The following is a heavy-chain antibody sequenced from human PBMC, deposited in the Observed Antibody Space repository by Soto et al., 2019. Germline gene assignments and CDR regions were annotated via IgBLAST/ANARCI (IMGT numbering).Heavy chain of an antibody. CDR1: GGTFSSYA. J-gene: IGHJ6*02. CDR2: IIPIFGTA. D-gene: IGHD2-15*01. CDR3: ASTDCSGGSCYPYYYYGMDV. V-gene: IGHV1-69*13. Sequence: GASVKVSCKASGGTFSSYAISWVRQAPGQGLEWMGGIIPIFGTANYAQKFQGRVTITADESTSTAYMELSSLRSEDTAVYYCASTDCSGGSCYPYYYYGMDVWGQGTTVTVSS.